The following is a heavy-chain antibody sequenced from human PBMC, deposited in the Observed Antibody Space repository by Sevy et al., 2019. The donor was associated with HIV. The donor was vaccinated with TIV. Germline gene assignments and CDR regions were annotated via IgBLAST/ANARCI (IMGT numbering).Heavy chain of an antibody. CDR1: GFTFSSSS. V-gene: IGHV3-48*04. CDR3: ARERSSSFDY. CDR2: ISSVISSV. Sequence: GGSLRLSCEASGFTFSSSSMNWVRQAPGKGLEWISYISSVISSVYYADSVKGRFTISRDNAKNSLYLQMNSLRAEDTAVYYCARERSSSFDYWGQGTLVTVSS. J-gene: IGHJ4*02. D-gene: IGHD6-6*01.